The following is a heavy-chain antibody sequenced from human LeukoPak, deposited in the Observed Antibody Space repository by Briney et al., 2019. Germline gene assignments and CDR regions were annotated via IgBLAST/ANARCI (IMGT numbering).Heavy chain of an antibody. CDR2: IYTSGST. J-gene: IGHJ6*03. Sequence: SETLSLTCTVSGGSISSYYWSWIRQPAGKGLEWIGRIYTSGSTNYNPPLKSRVTMSVDTSKNQFSLKLSSVTAADTAVYYCARDNEAAVVVPAAMRAYYYYYYMDVWGKGTTVTVSS. D-gene: IGHD2-2*01. CDR3: ARDNEAAVVVPAAMRAYYYYYYMDV. CDR1: GGSISSYY. V-gene: IGHV4-4*07.